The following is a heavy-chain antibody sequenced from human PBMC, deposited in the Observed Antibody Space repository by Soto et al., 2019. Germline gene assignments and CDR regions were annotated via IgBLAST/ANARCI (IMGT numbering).Heavy chain of an antibody. V-gene: IGHV4-31*03. CDR1: GGSISSGGYY. D-gene: IGHD3-16*01. CDR3: ARALYRGHSTGSWFDP. CDR2: IYYSGST. Sequence: SETLSLTCTVSGGSISSGGYYWSWIRQHPGKGLEWIGYIYYSGSTYYNPSLKSRVTISVDTSKNQFSLKLSSVTAADTAVYYCARALYRGHSTGSWFDPWGQGTLVTVSS. J-gene: IGHJ5*02.